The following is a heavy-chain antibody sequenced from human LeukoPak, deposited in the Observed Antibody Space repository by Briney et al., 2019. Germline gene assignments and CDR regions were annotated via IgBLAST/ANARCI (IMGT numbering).Heavy chain of an antibody. V-gene: IGHV3-23*01. CDR1: GFSFSTSS. CDR2: MSGSGDNT. J-gene: IGHJ1*01. D-gene: IGHD3-16*01. CDR3: AKGSTRWGTEYFQH. Sequence: PGGSLRLSCTASGFSFSTSSMSWVRQAPGKGLEWVAAMSGSGDNTYYADFVKGRLTISRDNYQNTLYLDVRSLRADDTAVYYCAKGSTRWGTEYFQHWGQGSLVTVSS.